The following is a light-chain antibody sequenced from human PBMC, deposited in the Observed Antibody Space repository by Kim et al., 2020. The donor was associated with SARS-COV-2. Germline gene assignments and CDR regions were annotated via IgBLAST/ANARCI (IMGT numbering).Light chain of an antibody. CDR3: MLGTLWVT. CDR1: QILVYRDGHIY. J-gene: IGKJ4*01. V-gene: IGKV2-30*01. CDR2: KVS. Sequence: HPAYISCKSSQILVYRDGHIYLNSFQQRPGQSPRRLMYKVSNGDAGVADRVSGSGSGTDFTQKISSVEAEDVGVYYCMLGTLWVTVGGGTKVDIK.